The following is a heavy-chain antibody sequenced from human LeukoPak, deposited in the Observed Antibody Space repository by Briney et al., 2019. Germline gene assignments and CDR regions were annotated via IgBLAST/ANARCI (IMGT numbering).Heavy chain of an antibody. D-gene: IGHD3-22*01. Sequence: SETLSLTCTVSGGSISSTSYYWGGIRQPPGKGLEWIGSIYYSVITYFNPSLKSRFTISVDTSKNQFSLKLSSVTATDTAVYYCARDQYYYDSSGYYSIDYWGQGTLVIVSS. CDR3: ARDQYYYDSSGYYSIDY. CDR2: IYYSVIT. V-gene: IGHV4-39*01. J-gene: IGHJ4*02. CDR1: GGSISSTSYY.